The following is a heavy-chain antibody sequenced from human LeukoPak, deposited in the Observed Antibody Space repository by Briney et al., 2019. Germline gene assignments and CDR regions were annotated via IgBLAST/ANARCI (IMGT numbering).Heavy chain of an antibody. CDR2: IIPIFGTA. V-gene: IGHV1-69*13. Sequence: SVKVSCKASGGTFSSYAISWVRQAPGQGLEWMGGIIPIFGTANYAQKFQGRVTITADESTSTAYMELSSLRSEDTAMYYCARTYYDSSGPLDYWGQGTLVTVSS. CDR3: ARTYYDSSGPLDY. D-gene: IGHD3-22*01. CDR1: GGTFSSYA. J-gene: IGHJ4*02.